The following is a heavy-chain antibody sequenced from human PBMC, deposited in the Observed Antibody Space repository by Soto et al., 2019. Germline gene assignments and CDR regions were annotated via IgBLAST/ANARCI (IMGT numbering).Heavy chain of an antibody. J-gene: IGHJ4*02. CDR2: IYSGGST. Sequence: GGSLRLSCAASGFTVSSNYMSWVRQAPGKGLEWVSVIYSGGSTYYADSVKGRFTISRDNSKNTLYLQMNSLRAEDTAVYYCASLLQRYCSSTSCYTNFRSWFQNWGQGTLVTVSS. CDR3: ASLLQRYCSSTSCYTNFRSWFQN. CDR1: GFTVSSNY. D-gene: IGHD2-2*02. V-gene: IGHV3-53*01.